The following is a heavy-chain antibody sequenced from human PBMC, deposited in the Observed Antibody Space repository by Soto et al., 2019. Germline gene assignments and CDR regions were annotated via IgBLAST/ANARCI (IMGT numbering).Heavy chain of an antibody. CDR2: IYSGGST. D-gene: IGHD6-19*01. CDR3: ARPGYILAVAVDAAFDI. Sequence: GGSLRLSCAASGFTVSSNYMSWVRQAPGKGLEWVSVIYSGGSTYYADSVRGRFTISRDNSKNTLYLQMKSLRAEDTAMYYCARPGYILAVAVDAAFDIWGQGTMVTVSS. V-gene: IGHV3-53*01. CDR1: GFTVSSNY. J-gene: IGHJ3*02.